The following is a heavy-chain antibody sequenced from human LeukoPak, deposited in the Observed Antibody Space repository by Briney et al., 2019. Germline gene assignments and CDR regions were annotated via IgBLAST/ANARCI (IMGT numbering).Heavy chain of an antibody. CDR1: GFTFNSYA. V-gene: IGHV3-23*01. CDR2: ISGSGGST. CDR3: AKVWYRIAAAGYYYDC. Sequence: GGSLRLSCAASGFTFNSYAMSWVRQAPGKGLEWVSSISGSGGSTYYADSVKGRFTISRDNSKNTLYLQMNSLRAEDTAVYYCAKVWYRIAAAGYYYDCWGQGTLVTVSS. J-gene: IGHJ4*02. D-gene: IGHD6-13*01.